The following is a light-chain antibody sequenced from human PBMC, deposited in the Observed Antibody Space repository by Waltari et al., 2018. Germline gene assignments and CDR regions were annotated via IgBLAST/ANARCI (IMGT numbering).Light chain of an antibody. CDR2: APS. CDR1: QSISSY. Sequence: DIQMTQSPSSLSASVGDRVTITCRASQSISSYLNWYQQKPGKAPKLLIYAPSSLQTVVTSRFGGSESGTDFSLTISNLQPDDFATYFCQQSHTTPYTFGPGTKLEIK. CDR3: QQSHTTPYT. J-gene: IGKJ2*01. V-gene: IGKV1-39*01.